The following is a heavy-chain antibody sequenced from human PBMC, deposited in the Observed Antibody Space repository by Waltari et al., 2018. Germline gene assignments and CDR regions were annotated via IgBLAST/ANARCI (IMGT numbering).Heavy chain of an antibody. J-gene: IGHJ4*02. CDR1: GGSISSSY. CDR3: ASFYGDYVNY. CDR2: IHYSGST. V-gene: IGHV4-59*08. Sequence: QVQLQESGPGLVKPSETLSLTCTVSGGSISSSYWSWIRQPPGKGLEWIGYIHYSGSTYYNPSLKSRVTISVETSKNQCSLKLSSVTAADTAVYYCASFYGDYVNYWGQGTLVTVSS. D-gene: IGHD4-17*01.